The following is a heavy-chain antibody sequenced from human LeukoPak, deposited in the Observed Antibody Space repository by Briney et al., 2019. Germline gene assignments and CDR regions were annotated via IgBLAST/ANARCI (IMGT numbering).Heavy chain of an antibody. V-gene: IGHV4-59*01. CDR2: IYYSGST. CDR1: GGSISSYY. CDR3: ARWKLVPPWGDWFDP. Sequence: SETLSLTCTVSGGSISSYYWSWIRQPPGKGLEWIGYIYYSGSTNYNPSLKSRVTISVDTSKNQFSLKLSSVTAADTAVYYCARWKLVPPWGDWFDPWGQGTLVTVSS. D-gene: IGHD3-10*01. J-gene: IGHJ5*02.